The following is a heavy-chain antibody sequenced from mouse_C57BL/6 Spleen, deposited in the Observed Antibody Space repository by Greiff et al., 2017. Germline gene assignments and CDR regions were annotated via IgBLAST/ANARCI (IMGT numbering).Heavy chain of an antibody. J-gene: IGHJ3*01. V-gene: IGHV2-2*01. Sequence: QVQLKESGPGLVQPSQSLSITCTVSGFSLTSYGVHWVRQSPGKGLEWLGVIWSGGSTDYNAAFISRLSISKDNSKSQVFFKMNSLQADDTAIYYCARRNSNYAFAYWGQGTLVTVSA. CDR3: ARRNSNYAFAY. CDR1: GFSLTSYG. D-gene: IGHD2-5*01. CDR2: IWSGGST.